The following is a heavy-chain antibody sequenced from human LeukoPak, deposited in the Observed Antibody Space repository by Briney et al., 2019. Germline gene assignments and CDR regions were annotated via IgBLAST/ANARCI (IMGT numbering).Heavy chain of an antibody. CDR3: ARGGGYCSGGSCYSGDAFDI. CDR2: IYHSGST. V-gene: IGHV4-30-2*01. Sequence: SETLSLTCAVSGGAISSGGYSWSWIRQPPGKGLEWIGYIYHSGSTYYNPSLKSRVTISVDRSKNQISLKLSSVTAADTAVYYCARGGGYCSGGSCYSGDAFDIWGQGTMVTVSS. CDR1: GGAISSGGYS. J-gene: IGHJ3*02. D-gene: IGHD2-15*01.